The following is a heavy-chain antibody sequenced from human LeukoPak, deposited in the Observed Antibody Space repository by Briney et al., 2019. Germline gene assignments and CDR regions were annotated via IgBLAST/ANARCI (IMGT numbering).Heavy chain of an antibody. J-gene: IGHJ6*03. CDR2: ISAYNGNT. V-gene: IGHV1-18*01. CDR3: ARGYYYGSGSYYEYYYYMDV. Sequence: EASVKVSCKASGYTFTSYGISWVRQAPGQGLEWMGWISAYNGNTNYAQKLQGRVTMTTDTSTSTAYMELRSLRSDDTAVYYCARGYYYGSGSYYEYYYYMDVWGKGTTVTISS. D-gene: IGHD3-10*01. CDR1: GYTFTSYG.